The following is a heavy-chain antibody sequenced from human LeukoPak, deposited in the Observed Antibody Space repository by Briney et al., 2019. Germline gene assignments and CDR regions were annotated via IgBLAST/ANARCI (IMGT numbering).Heavy chain of an antibody. CDR2: ISYDGSNK. V-gene: IGHV3-30*18. D-gene: IGHD3-3*01. Sequence: GGSLRLSCAASGFTFSSYGMHWVRQAPGKGLEWVAVISYDGSNKYYADSVKGRFTISRDNSKNTLYLQMSSLRAEDTAVYYCANLEGGTIYPWGQGTLVTVSS. CDR1: GFTFSSYG. CDR3: ANLEGGTIYP. J-gene: IGHJ5*02.